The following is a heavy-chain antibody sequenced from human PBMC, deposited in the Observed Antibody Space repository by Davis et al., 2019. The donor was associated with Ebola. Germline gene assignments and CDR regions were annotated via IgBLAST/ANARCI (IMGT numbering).Heavy chain of an antibody. CDR3: ARVPTAYGSGSYGVTY. CDR2: ISAYNGNT. J-gene: IGHJ4*02. V-gene: IGHV1-18*01. CDR1: GYTFTSYG. D-gene: IGHD3-10*01. Sequence: ASVKVSCKASGYTFTSYGISWVRQAPGQGLEWMGWISAYNGNTNYAQKLQGRVTMTTDTSTSTAYMELRSLRSDDTAVYYCARVPTAYGSGSYGVTYWGQGTLVTVSS.